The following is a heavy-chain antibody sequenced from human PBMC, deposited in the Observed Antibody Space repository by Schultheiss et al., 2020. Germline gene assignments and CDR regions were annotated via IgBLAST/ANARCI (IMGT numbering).Heavy chain of an antibody. CDR1: GFTFSSYG. J-gene: IGHJ6*03. D-gene: IGHD6-13*01. V-gene: IGHV3-NL1*01. CDR2: IYSGGST. Sequence: GGSLRLSCAASGFTFSSYGMHWVRQAPGKGLEWVAVIYSGGSTYYADSVKGRFTISRDNAKNSLYLQMNSLRAEDTAVYYCARGGSSLYYMDVWGKGTTVTVSS. CDR3: ARGGSSLYYMDV.